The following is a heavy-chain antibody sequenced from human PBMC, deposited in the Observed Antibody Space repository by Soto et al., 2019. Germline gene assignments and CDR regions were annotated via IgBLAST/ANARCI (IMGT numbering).Heavy chain of an antibody. Sequence: ASVKVSCKASRYTFTRYGISWVRQAPGQGLEWMGWISTYNENTKYAQKFQGRVTLTTDTSTSTAYMELSSLRSEDTAVYYCATGTGRGYYYGMDVWGQGTTVTVSS. D-gene: IGHD1-7*01. CDR1: RYTFTRYG. CDR3: ATGTGRGYYYGMDV. J-gene: IGHJ6*02. CDR2: ISTYNENT. V-gene: IGHV1-18*01.